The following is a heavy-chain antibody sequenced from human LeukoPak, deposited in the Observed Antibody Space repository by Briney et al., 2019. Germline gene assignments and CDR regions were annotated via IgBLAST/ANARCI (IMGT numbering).Heavy chain of an antibody. CDR3: ARWILERLEDYYYYYSMDV. CDR2: IIPIFGTA. V-gene: IGHV1-69*13. Sequence: GASVKVSCKASGGTFSSYAISWVRQAPGQGLEWMGGIIPIFGTANYAQKFQGRVTITADESTSTAYMELSSLRSEDTAVYYCARWILERLEDYYYYYSMDVWGQGTTVTVSS. D-gene: IGHD1-1*01. J-gene: IGHJ6*02. CDR1: GGTFSSYA.